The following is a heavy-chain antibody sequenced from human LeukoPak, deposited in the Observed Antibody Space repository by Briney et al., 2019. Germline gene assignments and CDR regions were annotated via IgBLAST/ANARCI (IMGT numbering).Heavy chain of an antibody. CDR3: AKAVLGDDAFDI. V-gene: IGHV3-43*02. Sequence: TGGSLRLSCAASGFTFDDYAMHWVRQAPGKGLEWVSLIGGDGGNTHYADSVKGRVTISRDNRKNSLYLQMNSLRTEDTALYYCAKAVLGDDAFDIWGRGTMVTVSS. CDR2: IGGDGGNT. CDR1: GFTFDDYA. J-gene: IGHJ3*02. D-gene: IGHD3-16*01.